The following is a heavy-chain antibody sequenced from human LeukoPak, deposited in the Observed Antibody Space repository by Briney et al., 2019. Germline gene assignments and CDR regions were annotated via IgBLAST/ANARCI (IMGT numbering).Heavy chain of an antibody. V-gene: IGHV3-23*01. Sequence: GGSLRLSCAASGFTFSSYAMSWVRQAPGKGLEWVSAISGSGGSTYYADSVKGRFTISRDNSKNTLYLQMNSLRAEDTAVYYCAKAGHATYYYDSSGYAFDYWGQGTLATVSS. J-gene: IGHJ4*02. CDR3: AKAGHATYYYDSSGYAFDY. CDR1: GFTFSSYA. CDR2: ISGSGGST. D-gene: IGHD3-22*01.